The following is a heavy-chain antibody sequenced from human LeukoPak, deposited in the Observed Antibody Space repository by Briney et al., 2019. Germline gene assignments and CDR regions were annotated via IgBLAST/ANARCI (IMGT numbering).Heavy chain of an antibody. CDR2: IYYSGST. CDR1: GGSISSGSYY. J-gene: IGHJ4*02. V-gene: IGHV4-61*01. Sequence: SETLSLTCTVSGGSISSGSYYWSWIRQPPGKGLEWIGYIYYSGSTNYNPSLKSRVTISVDTSKNQFSLKLSSVTAADTAVYYCARGRQQLARYFDYWGQGTLVTVSS. D-gene: IGHD6-13*01. CDR3: ARGRQQLARYFDY.